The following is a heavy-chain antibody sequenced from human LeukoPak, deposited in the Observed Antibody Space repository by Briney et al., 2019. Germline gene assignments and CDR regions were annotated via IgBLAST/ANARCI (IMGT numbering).Heavy chain of an antibody. J-gene: IGHJ3*02. CDR1: GFTFSDYY. D-gene: IGHD2-21*01. Sequence: NTGGSLRLSCATSGFTFSDYYMSWIRQAPGKGLEWLSYISGDGGDINYADSVGGRFTVSRDNAKNSLYLQMNSLRAEDTAVYFCARGKQIAVDLDGAFEMWGQGTLVTVSS. V-gene: IGHV3-11*04. CDR2: ISGDGGDI. CDR3: ARGKQIAVDLDGAFEM.